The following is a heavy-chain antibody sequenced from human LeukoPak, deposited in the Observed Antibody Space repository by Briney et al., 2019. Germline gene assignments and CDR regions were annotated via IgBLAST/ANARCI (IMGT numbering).Heavy chain of an antibody. CDR3: ARRRYLYSGSYYPFDY. CDR1: GYSFTNYW. D-gene: IGHD1-26*01. J-gene: IGHJ4*02. V-gene: IGHV5-51*01. CDR2: IYPGDSDA. Sequence: GESLKISCKGSGYSFTNYWIGWVRQMPGKGLKWMGIIYPGDSDARYSPSFQGQVTISADKSISTAYLQWSSLKASDTAMYCCARRRYLYSGSYYPFDYWGQGTLVTVSS.